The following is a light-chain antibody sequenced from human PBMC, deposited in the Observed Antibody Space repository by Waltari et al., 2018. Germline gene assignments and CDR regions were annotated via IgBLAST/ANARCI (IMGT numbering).Light chain of an antibody. V-gene: IGKV4-1*01. J-gene: IGKJ2*01. CDR3: QQHYTAPVT. Sequence: DILMTQYPDSLAVSLGERATINCKSSQSVLYSPNNKNYLAWYQQKPGQPPKLLIYWASTRESGVPERFSGSGSGTNFTLTISSLQAEDVAVYYCQQHYTAPVTFGQGTKLEI. CDR1: QSVLYSPNNKNY. CDR2: WAS.